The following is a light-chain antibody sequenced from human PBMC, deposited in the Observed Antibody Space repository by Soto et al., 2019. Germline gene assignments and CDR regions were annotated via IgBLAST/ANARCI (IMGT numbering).Light chain of an antibody. CDR2: DVS. J-gene: IGLJ1*01. V-gene: IGLV2-14*01. CDR1: SSDVGGYNY. CDR3: SSYTSSSTYV. Sequence: QSVLTQPASVSGSPGQSITISCTGTSSDVGGYNYVSWYQQHPGKAPKLMIYDVSNRPSGVSNRFSGSKSGNTASLTIYGLQAEDEADYYCSSYTSSSTYVFGTGTKHTVL.